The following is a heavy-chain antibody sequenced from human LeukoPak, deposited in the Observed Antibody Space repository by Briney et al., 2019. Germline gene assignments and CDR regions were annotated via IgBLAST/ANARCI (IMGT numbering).Heavy chain of an antibody. J-gene: IGHJ3*02. CDR2: ISSSGSTI. Sequence: GGSLRLSCAASGFTFSSYEMNWVRQARGKGLEWVSYISSSGSTIYYADSVKGRFTISRDNAKNSLYLQMNSLRAEDTAVYYCARESDILTGPNAFDIWGQGTMVTVSS. D-gene: IGHD3-9*01. CDR1: GFTFSSYE. V-gene: IGHV3-48*03. CDR3: ARESDILTGPNAFDI.